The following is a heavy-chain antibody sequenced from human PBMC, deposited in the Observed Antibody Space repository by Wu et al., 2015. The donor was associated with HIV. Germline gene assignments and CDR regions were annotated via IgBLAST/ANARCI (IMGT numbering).Heavy chain of an antibody. CDR1: GYTFTSYD. J-gene: IGHJ3*02. D-gene: IGHD2-2*01. V-gene: IGHV1-8*01. CDR3: ARVSCSSTSCYGGFXCGGDCTDAFDI. CDR2: MNPNSGNT. Sequence: QVQLVQSGAEVKKPGASVKVSCKASGYTFTSYDINWVRQATGQRLEWMGWMNPNSGNTGYAQKFQGRVTMTRNTSISTAYMELSSLRSEDTAVYYCARVSCSSTSCYGGFXCGGDCTDAFDIWGQGTMVTVSS.